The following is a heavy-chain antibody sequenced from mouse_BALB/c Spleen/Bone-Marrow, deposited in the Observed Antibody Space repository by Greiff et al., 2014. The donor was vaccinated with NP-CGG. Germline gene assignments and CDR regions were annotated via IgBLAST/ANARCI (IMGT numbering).Heavy chain of an antibody. D-gene: IGHD2-1*01. CDR3: TRIGNYDFDY. V-gene: IGHV6-6*02. CDR1: GFTFSNYW. J-gene: IGHJ2*01. CDR2: IRLKSNNHAT. Sequence: EVQRVESGGGLVQPGGSMKLSCVASGFTFSNYWMNWVRQSPEKGLEWVAEIRLKSNNHATHYAESVKGRFTISRDDSKSSVYLQMNNLRAEDTGIYYCTRIGNYDFDYWGQGTTLTVSS.